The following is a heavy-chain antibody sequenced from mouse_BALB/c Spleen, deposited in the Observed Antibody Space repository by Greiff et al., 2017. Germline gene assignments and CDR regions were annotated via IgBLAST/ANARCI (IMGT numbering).Heavy chain of an antibody. J-gene: IGHJ3*01. CDR2: ISYDGSN. V-gene: IGHV3-6*02. D-gene: IGHD2-4*01. CDR3: ARDRMITWFAY. CDR1: GYSITSGYY. Sequence: VQLKESGPGLVKPSQSLSLTCSVTGYSITSGYYWNWIRQFPGNKLEWMGYISYDGSNNYNPSLKNRISITRDTSKNQFFLKLNSVTTEDTATYYCARDRMITWFAYWGQGTLVTVSA.